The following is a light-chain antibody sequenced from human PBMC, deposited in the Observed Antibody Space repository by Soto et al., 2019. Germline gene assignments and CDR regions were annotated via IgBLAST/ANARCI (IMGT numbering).Light chain of an antibody. Sequence: QSVLTQPPSVSGAPGQRVTISCTGSSSNIGAGYDVHWYQQLPRTAPKLLIYSNRNRPSGVPDRFSGSKSGTSASLAITGLQAEDEADHYCQSYDSSLSGVVFGGGTKLTVL. CDR3: QSYDSSLSGVV. J-gene: IGLJ2*01. CDR2: SNR. CDR1: SSNIGAGYD. V-gene: IGLV1-40*01.